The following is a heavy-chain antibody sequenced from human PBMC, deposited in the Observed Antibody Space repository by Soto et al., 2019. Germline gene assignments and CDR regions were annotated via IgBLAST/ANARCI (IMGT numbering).Heavy chain of an antibody. D-gene: IGHD3-22*01. CDR2: IYYSGSV. CDR1: GVSISSSY. Sequence: SETLSLTCTVSGVSISSSYGSWIRQSPGKEMQWIGYIYYSGSVKYNPSLNSRVTISADMSRNQLSLRVTPVTAADTALYYCARGMYDSSGFSNPFDIWGQGTMVTVSS. V-gene: IGHV4-59*01. J-gene: IGHJ3*02. CDR3: ARGMYDSSGFSNPFDI.